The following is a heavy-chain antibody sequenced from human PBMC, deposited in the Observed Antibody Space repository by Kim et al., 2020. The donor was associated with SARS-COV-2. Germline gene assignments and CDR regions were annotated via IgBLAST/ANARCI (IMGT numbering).Heavy chain of an antibody. CDR1: GYTFNGSA. CDR2: IRRKANSYAT. Sequence: GGSLRLSCAASGYTFNGSAMHWVRQASGKGLEWVGRIRRKANSYATAYAASGKCRFTISRDDSKKTAYLQMNSLKTEDTAVYYCTSHIGVGELPAYYYYGMEVWGQGATVTVSS. V-gene: IGHV3-73*01. J-gene: IGHJ6*02. CDR3: TSHIGVGELPAYYYYGMEV. D-gene: IGHD3-10*01.